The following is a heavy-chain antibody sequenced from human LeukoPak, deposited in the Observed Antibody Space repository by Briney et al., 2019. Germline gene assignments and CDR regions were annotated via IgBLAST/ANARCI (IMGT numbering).Heavy chain of an antibody. J-gene: IGHJ4*02. CDR1: GFTFSSFG. D-gene: IGHD3-22*01. V-gene: IGHV3-21*05. CDR3: ARDPYYDSSGPFDY. Sequence: GRSLRLSCAASGFTFSSFGMHWLRQAPGKGLEWVSYISSSSSYTNYADSVKGRFTISRDNAKNSLYLQMNSLRAEDTAVYYCARDPYYDSSGPFDYWGQGTLVTVSS. CDR2: ISSSSSYT.